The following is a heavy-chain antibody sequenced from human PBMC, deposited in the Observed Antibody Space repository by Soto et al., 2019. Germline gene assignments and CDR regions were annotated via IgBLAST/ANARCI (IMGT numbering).Heavy chain of an antibody. CDR2: IYYTGST. J-gene: IGHJ4*02. Sequence: SETLSLTCTVSGGSISIYYWSWIRQPPGKGLEWIGYIYYTGSTNYNPSLKSRVTISLDTSKNQFSLKLNSVSAADTALYYCARAVRGVPWYYLDYWGQGTLVPVSS. CDR3: ARAVRGVPWYYLDY. CDR1: GGSISIYY. D-gene: IGHD3-10*01. V-gene: IGHV4-59*01.